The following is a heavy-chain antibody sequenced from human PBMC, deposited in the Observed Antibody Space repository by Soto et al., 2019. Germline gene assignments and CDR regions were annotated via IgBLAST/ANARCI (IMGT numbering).Heavy chain of an antibody. V-gene: IGHV3-30*18. CDR3: AKEYGIVVVTAPVDY. CDR1: GFTFSSYG. J-gene: IGHJ4*02. D-gene: IGHD2-21*02. CDR2: ISYDGSNK. Sequence: LRLSCAASGFTFSSYGMHWVRQAPGKGLEWVAVISYDGSNKYYADSVKGRFTISRDNSKNTLYLQMNSLRAEDTAVYYCAKEYGIVVVTAPVDYWGQGTLVTVSS.